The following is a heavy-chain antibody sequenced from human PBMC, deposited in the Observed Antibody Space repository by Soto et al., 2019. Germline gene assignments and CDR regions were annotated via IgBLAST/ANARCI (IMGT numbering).Heavy chain of an antibody. J-gene: IGHJ6*03. CDR2: IYSGGST. Sequence: EVQLVESGGGLVQPGGSLRLSCAASGFTVSSNYMSWVRQAPGKGLEWVSVIYSGGSTYYADSVKGRFTISRDNSKNTLYLQMNSLRAEDTAVYYCARGIAARPPYYYYYMDVWCKGTTVTVSS. D-gene: IGHD6-6*01. CDR3: ARGIAARPPYYYYYMDV. CDR1: GFTVSSNY. V-gene: IGHV3-66*01.